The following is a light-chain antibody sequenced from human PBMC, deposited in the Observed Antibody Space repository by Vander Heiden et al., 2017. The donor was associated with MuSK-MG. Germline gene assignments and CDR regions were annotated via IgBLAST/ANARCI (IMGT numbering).Light chain of an antibody. CDR2: DAS. V-gene: IGKV3-11*01. J-gene: IGKJ4*01. CDR1: QSMSSY. CDR3: QQRSNWPHT. Sequence: EIVLTQSPPALSLSPRERATLSCRASQSMSSYLAWYQQKPGQTPRLLIYDASNRATGIPARFSGSGSGTDFTLTISSLEPEDFAVYYCQQRSNWPHTFGGGTKVEI.